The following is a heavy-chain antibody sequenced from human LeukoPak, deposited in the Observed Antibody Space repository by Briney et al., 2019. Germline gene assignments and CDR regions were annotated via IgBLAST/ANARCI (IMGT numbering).Heavy chain of an antibody. Sequence: SETLSLTCTISASSFSTSSHHWCWIRQAPGKGREWIWSGYYGLTIYYTPSLNSRVTISEVTSNAQFTLQLTPVPAADTAVYYCVRHDGRGGATMGAFDTWGRGSLVTVSS. CDR3: VRHDGRGGATMGAFDT. CDR2: GYYGLTI. J-gene: IGHJ5*02. D-gene: IGHD5-12*01. CDR1: ASSFSTSSHH. V-gene: IGHV4-39*01.